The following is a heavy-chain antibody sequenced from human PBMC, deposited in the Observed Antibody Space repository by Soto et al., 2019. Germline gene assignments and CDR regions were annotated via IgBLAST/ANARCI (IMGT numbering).Heavy chain of an antibody. CDR2: IKQDGSEK. D-gene: IGHD1-26*01. CDR3: ARDRGVGAPDAFDI. Sequence: GGSLRLSCAASGFTFSSYWMSWVRQAPGKGLEWVANIKQDGSEKYYVDSVKGRFTISRDNAKNSLYLQMNSLRAEDTAVYYCARDRGVGAPDAFDIWGQGTMVTVSS. V-gene: IGHV3-7*05. J-gene: IGHJ3*02. CDR1: GFTFSSYW.